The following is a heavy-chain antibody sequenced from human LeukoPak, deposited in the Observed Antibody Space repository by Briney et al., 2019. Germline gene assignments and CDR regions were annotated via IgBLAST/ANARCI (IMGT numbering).Heavy chain of an antibody. CDR2: ISGSSSLI. J-gene: IGHJ5*02. CDR1: GFIFSNYA. Sequence: GGSLRLSCAASGFIFSNYAMSWVRQAPGKGLEWISYISGSSSLIHQADSVKGRFTISRDNAKNLVSLQMSSLRDEDTAVYYCARGSEHLDNWFDPWGQGTLVTVSS. D-gene: IGHD1-14*01. CDR3: ARGSEHLDNWFDP. V-gene: IGHV3-48*02.